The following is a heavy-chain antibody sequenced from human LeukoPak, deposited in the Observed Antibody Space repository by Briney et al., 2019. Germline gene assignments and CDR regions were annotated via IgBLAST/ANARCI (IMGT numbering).Heavy chain of an antibody. D-gene: IGHD1-26*01. CDR1: GFTFNAYN. V-gene: IGHV1-2*02. CDR2: VNPKSGGA. J-gene: IGHJ5*02. Sequence: ASVKVSCKASGFTFNAYNMHWVRQAPGQGLEWMGWVNPKSGGANYAQKFKGRVTMTWDTSISTAYMELSSLRSEDTAVYYCARDNSVGDTAWWFDPWGQGTLVTVSS. CDR3: ARDNSVGDTAWWFDP.